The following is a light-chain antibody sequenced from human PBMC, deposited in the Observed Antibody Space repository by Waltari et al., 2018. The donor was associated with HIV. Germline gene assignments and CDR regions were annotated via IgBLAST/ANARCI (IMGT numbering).Light chain of an antibody. Sequence: HSALTQPPSASGTPGQRVTISCSGGRSNIGSNAVSWYHQVTGTAPKLLIYKNNQRPPGVPDRFSGSKSGTSASLAISGLQSEDEADYFCAAWDDNLDAALFGGGTKLTVL. CDR1: RSNIGSNA. V-gene: IGLV1-44*01. J-gene: IGLJ2*01. CDR2: KNN. CDR3: AAWDDNLDAAL.